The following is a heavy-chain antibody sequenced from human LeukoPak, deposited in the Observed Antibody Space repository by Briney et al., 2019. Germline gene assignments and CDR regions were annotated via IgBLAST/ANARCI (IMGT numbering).Heavy chain of an antibody. V-gene: IGHV1-8*03. CDR3: ARPNWSDLHFDY. D-gene: IGHD1-1*01. Sequence: ASVKVSCKASGYTFTSYDINWVRQATGQGLEWMGWMNPNSGNTGHAQKFQGRVTITRNTSISTAYMELSSLRSEDTAVYYCARPNWSDLHFDYWGQGTLVTVSS. CDR2: MNPNSGNT. CDR1: GYTFTSYD. J-gene: IGHJ4*02.